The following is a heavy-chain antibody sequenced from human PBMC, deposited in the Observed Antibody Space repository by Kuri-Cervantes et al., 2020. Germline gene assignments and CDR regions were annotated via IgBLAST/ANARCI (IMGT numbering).Heavy chain of an antibody. CDR3: ARDKVWFGELLDGAFDI. D-gene: IGHD3-10*01. V-gene: IGHV3-30-3*01. Sequence: GGSLRLSCAASGFTFSSYAMSWVRQAPGKRLEWVAVISYDGSNKYYADSVKGRFTISRDNSKNTLYLQMNSLRAEDTAVYYCARDKVWFGELLDGAFDIWGQGTMVTVSS. CDR2: ISYDGSNK. J-gene: IGHJ3*02. CDR1: GFTFSSYA.